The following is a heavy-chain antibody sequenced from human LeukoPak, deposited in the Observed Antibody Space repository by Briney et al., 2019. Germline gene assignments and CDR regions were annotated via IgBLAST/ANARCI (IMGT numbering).Heavy chain of an antibody. Sequence: GGSLRLSCAASGFTFDDYAMHWVRQAPGKGLEWVSGISWNSGSIGYADSVKGRFTISRDNAKNSLYLQMNSLRAEDTAIYYCTRVGYIDEGIDYWGQGTLVTVSS. CDR1: GFTFDDYA. D-gene: IGHD5-24*01. CDR3: TRVGYIDEGIDY. CDR2: ISWNSGSI. V-gene: IGHV3-9*01. J-gene: IGHJ4*02.